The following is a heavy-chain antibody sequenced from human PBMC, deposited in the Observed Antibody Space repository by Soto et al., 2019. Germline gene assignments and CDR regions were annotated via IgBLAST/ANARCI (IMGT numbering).Heavy chain of an antibody. D-gene: IGHD3-22*01. J-gene: IGHJ5*02. V-gene: IGHV4-59*01. CDR3: ARFSPPRKSYDSNPGWFHP. CDR2: VSSTGST. Sequence: PSETLSLTCTVSGGSLNSYYWTWIRQSPGKGLVWVGYVSSTGSTNYNPSLKSRVTLSLDTSTNEVSLSLTSVTAADAAVYFCARFSPPRKSYDSNPGWFHPWGQGIMVTSPQ. CDR1: GGSLNSYY.